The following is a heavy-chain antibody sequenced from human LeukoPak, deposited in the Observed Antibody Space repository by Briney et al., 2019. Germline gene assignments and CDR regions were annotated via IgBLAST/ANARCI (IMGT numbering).Heavy chain of an antibody. D-gene: IGHD5-18*01. CDR1: RGTLSSYA. V-gene: IGHV1-69*05. J-gene: IGHJ4*02. CDR2: IITIFGTA. Sequence: SEKVSCKASRGTLSSYALSWVRQAPRQGLECVGGIITIFGTANYARKFQGRVKITTDESTSTAYMELSSLRSEDTAVYYCASSQKWFIQLSFDYWGQGTLVTVSS. CDR3: ASSQKWFIQLSFDY.